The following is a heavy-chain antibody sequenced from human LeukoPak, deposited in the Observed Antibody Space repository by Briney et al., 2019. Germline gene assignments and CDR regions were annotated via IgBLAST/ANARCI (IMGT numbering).Heavy chain of an antibody. Sequence: SETLSLTCNVSGGPINSYYWSWIRQPPGKGLEWIGYIYYSGSTSYDPSLNSRVTISVDTSKSQFSLKLTSVTAADTAVYYCARHSSYGHFDYWGQGTLVTVSS. D-gene: IGHD3-10*01. CDR1: GGPINSYY. CDR3: ARHSSYGHFDY. CDR2: IYYSGST. J-gene: IGHJ4*02. V-gene: IGHV4-59*08.